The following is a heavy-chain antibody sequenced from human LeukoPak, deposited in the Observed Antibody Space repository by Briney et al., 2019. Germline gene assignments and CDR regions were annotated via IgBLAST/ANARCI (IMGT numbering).Heavy chain of an antibody. D-gene: IGHD6-19*01. CDR3: AIELRGSDQVKGDC. V-gene: IGHV4-39*02. CDR2: IYYNGAT. CDR1: GASISSSSSY. J-gene: IGHJ4*02. Sequence: PSETLSLTCSVSGASISSSSSYWGWIRQPPGKGLEWIGTIYYNGATQYNPSLKSRVTISVDTSKNQFSLKLSSVTAADTAVYYCAIELRGSDQVKGDCWGQGTLVTVSS.